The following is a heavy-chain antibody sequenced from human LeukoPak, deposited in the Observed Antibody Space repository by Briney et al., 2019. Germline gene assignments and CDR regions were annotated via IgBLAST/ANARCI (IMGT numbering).Heavy chain of an antibody. CDR2: IYYSGST. V-gene: IGHV4-30-4*08. D-gene: IGHD4-17*01. J-gene: IGHJ1*01. CDR3: ASDGDLQYFQH. CDR1: GGSISSGDYY. Sequence: PSETLSLTCTVSGGSISSGDYYWSWLRQPPGKGLEWIGYIYYSGSTYYNPSLKSRVTISVDTSKNQFSLKLSSVTAADTAVYYCASDGDLQYFQHWGQGTLVTVSS.